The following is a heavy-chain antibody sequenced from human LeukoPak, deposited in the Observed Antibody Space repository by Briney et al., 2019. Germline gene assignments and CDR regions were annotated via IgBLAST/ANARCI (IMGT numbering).Heavy chain of an antibody. D-gene: IGHD1-1*01. CDR1: GFTVSSNF. J-gene: IGHJ6*03. V-gene: IGHV3-53*01. Sequence: SRSLSSVPSGFTVSSNFIRCVRQPQGQGVRWVSVIYSGGTTYYADSVKGRFTISRDNSKNTLYLQMNSLRAEDTAMYYCARDGYGYNYMDVWGKGTTV. CDR3: ARDGYGYNYMDV. CDR2: IYSGGTT.